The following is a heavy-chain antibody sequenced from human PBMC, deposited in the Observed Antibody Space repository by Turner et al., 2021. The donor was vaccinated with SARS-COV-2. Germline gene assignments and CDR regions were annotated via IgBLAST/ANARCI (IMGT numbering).Heavy chain of an antibody. CDR1: GGSISSSAYY. J-gene: IGHJ6*02. D-gene: IGHD1-26*01. V-gene: IGHV4-39*01. Sequence: QLQLQESGPGLVKSSETLSLTCTVSGGSISSSAYYWGWIRQPPGKGLEWIGHIYYSGSTYYNPSLKSRVTISVDTSKNQFSLKLSSVTAADTAVYYCAGEVVVLTTTHYGMDVWGQGTTVTVSS. CDR2: IYYSGST. CDR3: AGEVVVLTTTHYGMDV.